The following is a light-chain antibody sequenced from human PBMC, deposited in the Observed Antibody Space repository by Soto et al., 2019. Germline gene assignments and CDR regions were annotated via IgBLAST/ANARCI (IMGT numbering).Light chain of an antibody. V-gene: IGKV3-20*01. J-gene: IGKJ1*01. CDR2: GAS. CDR3: QQYGSSPRT. Sequence: EIVLTQSPGTLSLSQGXRATLSCRASQSVSSSYLAWYQQKPGQAPRLLIYGASSRATGIPDRFSGSGSGTDFTLAISRLEPEDFAVYYCQQYGSSPRTFGQGTKVDIK. CDR1: QSVSSSY.